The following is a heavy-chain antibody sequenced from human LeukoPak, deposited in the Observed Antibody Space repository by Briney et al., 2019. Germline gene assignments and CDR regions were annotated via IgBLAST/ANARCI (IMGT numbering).Heavy chain of an antibody. J-gene: IGHJ3*02. D-gene: IGHD3-3*01. CDR3: AEQTIFGVVTIPLGAFDI. Sequence: ASVKVSCKASGYTFSNYGINWVRQAPGQGLEWMGWINTNTGNPTYAQGFTGRFVFSLDTSVSTAYLQINSPKAEDTAVYYCAEQTIFGVVTIPLGAFDIWGQGTMVTVSS. CDR2: INTNTGNP. V-gene: IGHV7-4-1*02. CDR1: GYTFSNYG.